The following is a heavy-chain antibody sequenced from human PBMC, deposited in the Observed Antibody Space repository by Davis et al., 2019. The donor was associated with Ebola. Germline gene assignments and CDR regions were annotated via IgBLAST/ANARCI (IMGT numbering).Heavy chain of an antibody. Sequence: SETLSLTCAVYGGSFSGYYWSWIRQSPGKGLEWIGEINHSGSTNYNPSLKSRVTISVDTSKNQFSLKLSSVTAADTGAYYCVTYGADHLFNSWGQGTQVTVSS. V-gene: IGHV4-34*01. CDR2: INHSGST. D-gene: IGHD4-17*01. CDR3: VTYGADHLFNS. CDR1: GGSFSGYY. J-gene: IGHJ5*02.